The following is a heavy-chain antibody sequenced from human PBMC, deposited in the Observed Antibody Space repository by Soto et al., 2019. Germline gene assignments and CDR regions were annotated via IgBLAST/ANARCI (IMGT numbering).Heavy chain of an antibody. Sequence: GESLKISCKGSGYSFTSYWISWVRQMPGKGLEWMGRIDPSDSYTNYSPSFQGHVTGSDDKSISTAYLQWSSLKASDTAMYYCARLTYYNILTGIYYYYGMDVWGQGTTVTVSS. CDR3: ARLTYYNILTGIYYYYGMDV. J-gene: IGHJ6*02. CDR2: IDPSDSYT. D-gene: IGHD3-9*01. V-gene: IGHV5-10-1*01. CDR1: GYSFTSYW.